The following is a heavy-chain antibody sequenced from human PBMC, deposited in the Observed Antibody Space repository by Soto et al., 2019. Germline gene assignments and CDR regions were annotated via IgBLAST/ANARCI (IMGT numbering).Heavy chain of an antibody. V-gene: IGHV1-8*02. CDR1: GYTFTGYY. CDR2: MSPYNGNS. D-gene: IGHD6-13*01. J-gene: IGHJ4*02. CDR3: AREHSSSWRFDY. Sequence: ASVKVSCKASGYTFTGYYMHSLRQAPGQRQEWMGWMSPYNGNSGSAQKFQGRVTMTRNTSISTAYMELSSLRSEDTAVYYCAREHSSSWRFDYWSQGTLVTVSS.